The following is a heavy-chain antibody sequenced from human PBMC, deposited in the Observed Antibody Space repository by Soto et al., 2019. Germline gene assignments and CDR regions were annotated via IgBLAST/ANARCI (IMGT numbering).Heavy chain of an antibody. CDR2: IDHSGTA. V-gene: IGHV4-34*01. CDR1: GGSLSGYY. D-gene: IGHD3-9*01. J-gene: IGHJ6*03. Sequence: PSETLSLTCAVYGGSLSGYYWSWVRQSPGKGLEWIGEIDHSGTANYNPSLKTRVTISADASKHQFSLRLTSVTAADSAIYYCASYHFLDLWTGSRHYMAVWSRGTPVTVSS. CDR3: ASYHFLDLWTGSRHYMAV.